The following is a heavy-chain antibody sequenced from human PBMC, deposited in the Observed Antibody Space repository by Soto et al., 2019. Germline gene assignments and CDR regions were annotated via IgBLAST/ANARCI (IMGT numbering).Heavy chain of an antibody. J-gene: IGHJ3*02. D-gene: IGHD3-10*01. CDR2: ISSSSTYI. V-gene: IGHV3-21*01. CDR3: AREGPVISGSDAFDI. Sequence: GGSLRLSCAASGFTFSSYAMSWVRQAPGKGLEWVSSISSSSTYIYYADSLKGRFTISRDNAKNSLYLQMNSLRAEDTAVYYCAREGPVISGSDAFDIWGQGTMVTVSS. CDR1: GFTFSSYA.